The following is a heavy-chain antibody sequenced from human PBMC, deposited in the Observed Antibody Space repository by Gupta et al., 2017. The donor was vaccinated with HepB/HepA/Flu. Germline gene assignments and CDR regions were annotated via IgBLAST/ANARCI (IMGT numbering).Heavy chain of an antibody. D-gene: IGHD2-21*01. V-gene: IGHV3-21*02. CDR1: GFTFSSYG. Sequence: EVQLVESGGGLVKPGGSLRLSCAASGFTFSSYGMDWVRQAPGKGLEWVSSIRSRSNYKYYADSVKGRFTSSRDNAKNSFYLQMNSLRAEDTAVYDGARVRGDDPIRDAFDIWGQGTRGTVSS. J-gene: IGHJ3*02. CDR2: IRSRSNYK. CDR3: ARVRGDDPIRDAFDI.